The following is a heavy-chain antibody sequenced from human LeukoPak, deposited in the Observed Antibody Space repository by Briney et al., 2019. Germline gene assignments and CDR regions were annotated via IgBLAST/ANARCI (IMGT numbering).Heavy chain of an antibody. CDR1: GFTFSSYA. Sequence: GGSPRLSCAASGFTFSSYAMSWVRQAPGKGLEWVSAISGSGGSTYYADSVKGRFTISRDNSKNTLYLQMNSLRAEDTAVYYCAKDNRGYCSSTSCFNFDYWGQGTLVTVSS. J-gene: IGHJ4*02. D-gene: IGHD2-2*01. CDR2: ISGSGGST. CDR3: AKDNRGYCSSTSCFNFDY. V-gene: IGHV3-23*01.